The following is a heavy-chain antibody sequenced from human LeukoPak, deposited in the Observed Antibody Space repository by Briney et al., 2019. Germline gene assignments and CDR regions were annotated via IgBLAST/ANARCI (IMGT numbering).Heavy chain of an antibody. J-gene: IGHJ4*02. D-gene: IGHD3-22*01. V-gene: IGHV3-21*01. CDR2: ISSSSSYI. CDR3: ARRPYYYDSLDY. CDR1: GFTFSSYN. Sequence: GGSLRLSCAASGFTFSSYNINWVRQAPGKGLEWVSSISSSSSYIYYADSVKGRFTISRDNAKNSLYLQMNSLRAEDTAVYYCARRPYYYDSLDYWGQGTLVTVSS.